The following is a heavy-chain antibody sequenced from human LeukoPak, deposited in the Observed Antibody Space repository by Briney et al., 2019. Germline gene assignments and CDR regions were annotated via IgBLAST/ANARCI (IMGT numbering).Heavy chain of an antibody. D-gene: IGHD2-8*01. Sequence: GGSLRLSCTASGFSFIDHYMDWVRQAPEKGLEWVARSRNKDSSYTTEYAASVKGRFTISRDESKNSLYLQMNSLKTEDTAVYYCARAAYFRGFDYWGQGTLVTVSS. V-gene: IGHV3-72*01. J-gene: IGHJ4*02. CDR1: GFSFIDHY. CDR3: ARAAYFRGFDY. CDR2: SRNKDSSYTT.